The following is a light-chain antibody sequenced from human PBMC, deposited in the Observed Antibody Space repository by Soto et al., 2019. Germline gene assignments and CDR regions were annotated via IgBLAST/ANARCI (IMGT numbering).Light chain of an antibody. J-gene: IGKJ5*01. Sequence: EIVMTQSLATLSLSPGDRATLSCRASQSVRSHLAWFQQKPGQPPRLLIFGESTRATGVPARFSGSGSGTEFTLIISSLQSEDFAVYYCQQYNNWPLTFGGGTRLEIK. CDR3: QQYNNWPLT. CDR1: QSVRSH. V-gene: IGKV3-15*01. CDR2: GES.